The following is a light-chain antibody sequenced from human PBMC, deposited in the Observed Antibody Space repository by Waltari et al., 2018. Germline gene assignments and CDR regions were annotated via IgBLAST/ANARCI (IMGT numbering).Light chain of an antibody. CDR1: TNDIGSYDY. CDR3: SSYVASRIV. Sequence: QSAMTPPPSASGSPGQSVTLSCTGPTNDIGSYDYVSWYQHHPGKAPKLIIYEVSNRPSGVSKRFSGSKSGSTASLTVSALQVEDEAIYYCSSYVASRIVFGGGTRLTVL. CDR2: EVS. J-gene: IGLJ2*01. V-gene: IGLV2-8*01.